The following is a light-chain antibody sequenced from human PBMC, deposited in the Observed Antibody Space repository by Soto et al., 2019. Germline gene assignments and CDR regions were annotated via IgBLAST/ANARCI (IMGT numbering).Light chain of an antibody. CDR1: SSNIGAGYD. J-gene: IGLJ2*01. V-gene: IGLV1-40*01. CDR2: GNK. CDR3: QSYDSSLSGSV. Sequence: QSVLTQPPSVSGAPGQRVIISCTGSSSNIGAGYDVHWYQQLPGTAPKLLIYGNKNRPSGVPDRISGSKSATSASLAITGLQAEDEGDYYCQSYDSSLSGSVVGGGTKLTVL.